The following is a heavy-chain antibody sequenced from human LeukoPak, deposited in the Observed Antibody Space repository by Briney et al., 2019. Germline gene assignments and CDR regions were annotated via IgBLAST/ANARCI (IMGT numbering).Heavy chain of an antibody. D-gene: IGHD6-13*01. CDR1: GGTFSSHA. V-gene: IGHV1-69*05. J-gene: IGHJ6*03. Sequence: SVKVSCKASGGTFSSHAISWVRQAPGQGLEWMGGIIPIFGTANYAQKFQGRVTITTDESTSTAYMELSSLRSEDTAVYYCARSIAAAGQSYYYYYMDVWGKGTTVTVSS. CDR3: ARSIAAAGQSYYYYYMDV. CDR2: IIPIFGTA.